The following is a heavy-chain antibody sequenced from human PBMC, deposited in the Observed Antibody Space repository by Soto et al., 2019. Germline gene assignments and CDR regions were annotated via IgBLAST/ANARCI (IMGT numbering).Heavy chain of an antibody. CDR1: GYTFTSYA. CDR2: INAGNGNT. V-gene: IGHV1-3*01. D-gene: IGHD2-2*01. CDR3: ARDPTPFVVVPAANRNYCYYGMDV. Sequence: ASVKVSCKASGYTFTSYAMHWVRRAPGQRLEWMGWINAGNGNTKYSQKFQGRVTITRDTSVSTAYMELSSLRSEDTAVYYCARDPTPFVVVPAANRNYCYYGMDVWGQGTTVTVSS. J-gene: IGHJ6*02.